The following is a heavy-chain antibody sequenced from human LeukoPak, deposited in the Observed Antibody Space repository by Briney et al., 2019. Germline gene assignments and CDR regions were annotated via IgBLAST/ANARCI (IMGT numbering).Heavy chain of an antibody. J-gene: IGHJ4*02. CDR1: GYTFTSYD. Sequence: ASVKVSCKASGYTFTSYDINWVRQATGQGLEWMGWMNPNGGNTGYAQKFQGRVTMTRNTSISTAYMELSSLGSEDTAVYYCARGPKLGYCSSTSCYFNYWGQGTLVTVSP. D-gene: IGHD2-2*01. CDR2: MNPNGGNT. CDR3: ARGPKLGYCSSTSCYFNY. V-gene: IGHV1-8*01.